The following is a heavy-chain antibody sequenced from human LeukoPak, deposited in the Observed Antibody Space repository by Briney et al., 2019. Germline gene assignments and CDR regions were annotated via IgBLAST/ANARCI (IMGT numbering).Heavy chain of an antibody. CDR2: INHSGST. J-gene: IGHJ4*02. CDR1: GGSFSGYY. Sequence: SETLSLTCAVYGGSFSGYYWSWIRQPPGKGLEWIGEINHSGSTNYNPSLKSRVTISVDTSKNQFSLKLSSVTAADTAVYYCARARGGYNRNYDYWGQGTLVTASS. D-gene: IGHD5-24*01. CDR3: ARARGGYNRNYDY. V-gene: IGHV4-34*01.